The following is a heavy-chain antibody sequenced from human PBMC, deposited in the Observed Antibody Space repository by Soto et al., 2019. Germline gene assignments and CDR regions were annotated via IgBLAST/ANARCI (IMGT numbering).Heavy chain of an antibody. CDR1: GFSLSTSGVA. D-gene: IGHD3-3*01. Sequence: QITLKESGPTLVKPTQTLTLTCSFSGFSLSTSGVAAGWIRQRPGKGLEWLALVYCDADKRYSPSLRDRLNITKDTSNTTFVLTMTNMDPADTATYYCAHSQGSRIFGVVIGAHGFAPWGQGIMVTVSS. CDR3: AHSQGSRIFGVVIGAHGFAP. CDR2: VYCDADK. V-gene: IGHV2-5*02. J-gene: IGHJ5*02.